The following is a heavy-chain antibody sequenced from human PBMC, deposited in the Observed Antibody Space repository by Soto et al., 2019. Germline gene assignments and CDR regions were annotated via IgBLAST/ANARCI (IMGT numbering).Heavy chain of an antibody. CDR2: IYYSGST. CDR1: GGSISSSSYY. J-gene: IGHJ5*02. Sequence: SETLSLTCTVSGGSISSSSYYWGWIRQPPGKGLEWIGSIYYSGSTYYNPSLKSRVTISVDTSKNQFSLKLSSVTAADTAVYYCASQEASCNWFDPWGQGTLVTV. V-gene: IGHV4-39*01. CDR3: ASQEASCNWFDP.